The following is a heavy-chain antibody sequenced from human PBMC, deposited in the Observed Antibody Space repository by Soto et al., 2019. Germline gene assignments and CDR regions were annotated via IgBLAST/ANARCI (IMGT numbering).Heavy chain of an antibody. CDR1: GYTFTGYY. CDR2: INPNSGGT. V-gene: IGHV1-2*04. D-gene: IGHD3-9*01. J-gene: IGHJ6*02. CDR3: ARELRYFDWLGSLYGMDV. Sequence: ASVKVSCKASGYTFTGYYMHWGRQAPGQGLEWMGWINPNSGGTNYAQKFQGWVTMTRDTSISTAYMELSRLRSDDTAVYYCARELRYFDWLGSLYGMDVWGQGTTVTVSS.